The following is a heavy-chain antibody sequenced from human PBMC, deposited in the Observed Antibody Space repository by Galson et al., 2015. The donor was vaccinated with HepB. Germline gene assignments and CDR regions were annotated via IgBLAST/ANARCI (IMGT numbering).Heavy chain of an antibody. D-gene: IGHD2-2*01. CDR2: IYYSGST. CDR3: ARRRYLIFDCSSTSCYEESFDY. V-gene: IGHV4-39*01. CDR1: GGSISSSSYY. J-gene: IGHJ4*02. Sequence: ETLSLTCTVSGGSISSSSYYWGWIRQPPGKGLEWIGSIYYSGSTYYNPSLKSRVTISVDTSKNQFSLKLSSVTAADTAVYYCARRRYLIFDCSSTSCYEESFDYWGQGTLVTVSS.